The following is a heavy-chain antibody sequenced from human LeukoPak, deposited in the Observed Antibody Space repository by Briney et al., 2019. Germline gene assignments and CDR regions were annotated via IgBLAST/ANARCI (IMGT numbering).Heavy chain of an antibody. J-gene: IGHJ4*02. CDR2: IASDGSST. V-gene: IGHV3-74*01. Sequence: HSGGSLRLSCAASGFTFSSYWMNLVRQAPGKGLVWVSRIASDGSSTTYADSVKGRFTISRDNAKNSLYLQMNSLRAEDTAVYYCARGSTYYDSSGQVPFDYWGQGTLVTVSS. CDR1: GFTFSSYW. D-gene: IGHD3-22*01. CDR3: ARGSTYYDSSGQVPFDY.